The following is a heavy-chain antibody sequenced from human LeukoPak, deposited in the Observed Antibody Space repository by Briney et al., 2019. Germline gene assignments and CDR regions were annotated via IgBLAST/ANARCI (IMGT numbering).Heavy chain of an antibody. J-gene: IGHJ4*02. Sequence: ASVKVSCKASGYTFTGYYIHWVRQAPGQGLEWMGWINPNSGGTNYAQTFQGRVTMTRDTSISTAYLELSRLRSDDTAVYYCARDRYSSFDYWGQGTLVTVSS. D-gene: IGHD6-19*01. V-gene: IGHV1-2*02. CDR1: GYTFTGYY. CDR3: ARDRYSSFDY. CDR2: INPNSGGT.